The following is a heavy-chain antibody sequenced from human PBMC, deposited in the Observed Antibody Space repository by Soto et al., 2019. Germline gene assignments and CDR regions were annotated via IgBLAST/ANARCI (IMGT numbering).Heavy chain of an antibody. Sequence: QVQLVQSGAEVKKPGASVKVSCKASGYTFTSYDINWVRQATGQGLEWMGWMNPNSGNTGYAQKFQGRVTMTRNTSISTAYMELSSLRSEDTAVYYCARDGHYYDSSGYSEVWGNWFDPWGQGTLVTVSS. CDR1: GYTFTSYD. CDR3: ARDGHYYDSSGYSEVWGNWFDP. D-gene: IGHD3-22*01. J-gene: IGHJ5*02. V-gene: IGHV1-8*01. CDR2: MNPNSGNT.